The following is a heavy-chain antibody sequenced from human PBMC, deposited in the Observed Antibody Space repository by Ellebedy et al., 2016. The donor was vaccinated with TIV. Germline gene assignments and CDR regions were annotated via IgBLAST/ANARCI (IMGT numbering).Heavy chain of an antibody. D-gene: IGHD3-10*01. V-gene: IGHV3-30*18. CDR2: ISYDGSNK. CDR3: AKSPGGFGFRPWFDY. J-gene: IGHJ4*02. Sequence: GGSLRLSCAASGFTFSSYGMHWVRQAPGKGLEWVAVISYDGSNKYYADSVKGRFTISRDNSKNTLYLQMNSLRAEDTAVYYCAKSPGGFGFRPWFDYWGQGTLVTVSS. CDR1: GFTFSSYG.